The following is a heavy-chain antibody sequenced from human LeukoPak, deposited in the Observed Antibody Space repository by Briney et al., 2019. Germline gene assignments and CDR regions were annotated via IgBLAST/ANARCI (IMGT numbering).Heavy chain of an antibody. Sequence: PGGSLRLSCAASGFTFSNAWMSWVRQAPGKGLEWVAVISYDGSNKYYADSVKGRFTISRDNSKNTLYLQMNSLRAEDTAVYYCARSTTVTTLGYYYYYVDVWGKGTTVTVSS. CDR3: ARSTTVTTLGYYYYYVDV. CDR1: GFTFSNAW. J-gene: IGHJ6*03. D-gene: IGHD4-11*01. CDR2: ISYDGSNK. V-gene: IGHV3-30*03.